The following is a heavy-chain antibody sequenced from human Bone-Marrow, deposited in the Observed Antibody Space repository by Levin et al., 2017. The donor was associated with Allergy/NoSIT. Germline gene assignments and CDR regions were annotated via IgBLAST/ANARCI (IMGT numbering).Heavy chain of an antibody. J-gene: IGHJ4*02. CDR1: GGTFNNYA. D-gene: IGHD3-10*01. V-gene: IGHV1-69*01. CDR3: ARGRGPYYFDT. Sequence: KISCKASGGTFNNYAISWVRQAPGQGLEWMGGIIPTSDSANHAGAVNYAQKFQDRVTFTADESTSTVYMELRRLKAEDTAVFYCARGRGPYYFDTWGQGSLVTVSS. CDR2: IIPTSDSA.